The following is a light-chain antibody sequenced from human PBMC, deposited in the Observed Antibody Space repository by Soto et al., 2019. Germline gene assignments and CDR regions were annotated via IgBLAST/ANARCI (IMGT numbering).Light chain of an antibody. CDR2: DAS. V-gene: IGKV3-11*01. CDR3: QQRSNWPIT. Sequence: EIVLTHSPATLSLSPWESATLSCRASRSVSNYLAWYQQKPGQAPRLLIYDASSRPTDIPARFSGSGSGTDFTLTISSLEPEDFALYYCQQRSNWPITFGQGTRLEIK. J-gene: IGKJ5*01. CDR1: RSVSNY.